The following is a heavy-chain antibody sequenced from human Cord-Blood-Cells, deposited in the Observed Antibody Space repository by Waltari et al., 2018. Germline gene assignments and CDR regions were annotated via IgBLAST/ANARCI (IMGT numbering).Heavy chain of an antibody. CDR2: IIPIFGTA. V-gene: IGHV1-69*01. CDR1: GGTFRRYA. Sequence: QVQLVQSGAEVKKPGSSVKVSCKDSGGTFRRYAISWVRQAPGQGLEWMGGIIPIFGTANYAQKFQGRVTITADESTSTAYMELSSLRSEDTAVYYCAGRGLRYWYFDLWGRGTLVTVSS. CDR3: AGRGLRYWYFDL. J-gene: IGHJ2*01. D-gene: IGHD2-15*01.